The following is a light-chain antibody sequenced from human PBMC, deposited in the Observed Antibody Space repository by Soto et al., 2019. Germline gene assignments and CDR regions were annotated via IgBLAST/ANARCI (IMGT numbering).Light chain of an antibody. Sequence: QPVVTQSPSASASLGASVKLTCTLSSGHSSSAIAWHQQRPEKGPQFLMRLNSDGSHSKGDGIPDRFSGSSSGAERYLTISSLQSEDEADYYCQTWGAGIRVFGGGTKLTVL. V-gene: IGLV4-69*01. CDR2: LNSDGSH. CDR1: SGHSSSA. CDR3: QTWGAGIRV. J-gene: IGLJ3*02.